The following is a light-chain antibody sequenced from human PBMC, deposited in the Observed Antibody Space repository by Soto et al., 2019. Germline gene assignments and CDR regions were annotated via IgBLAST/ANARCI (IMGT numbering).Light chain of an antibody. CDR1: SSNIGAGYD. CDR3: QSYDSSLIYV. CDR2: GNI. Sequence: QSVLTQPPSVSGATGRRVTISCTGGSSNIGAGYDVHWYQQLPGTAPKLLIYGNINRPSGVPDRFSGSQSGTSASLAITGLQAEDEADYYCQSYDSSLIYVFGTGTKVTV. V-gene: IGLV1-40*01. J-gene: IGLJ1*01.